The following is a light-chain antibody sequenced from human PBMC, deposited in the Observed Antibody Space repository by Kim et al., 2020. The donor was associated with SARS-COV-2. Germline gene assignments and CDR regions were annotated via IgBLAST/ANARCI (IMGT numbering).Light chain of an antibody. CDR3: QVWESNTTV. CDR1: RLGNKY. Sequence: SYELTQPPSVSVSPGQTASITCSGERLGNKYACWYQKKPGQSPVVVMYQDDRRPSGIPERFSGSNSGNTATLTISGTQAMDEADYYCQVWESNTTVFGGG. CDR2: QDD. J-gene: IGLJ2*01. V-gene: IGLV3-1*01.